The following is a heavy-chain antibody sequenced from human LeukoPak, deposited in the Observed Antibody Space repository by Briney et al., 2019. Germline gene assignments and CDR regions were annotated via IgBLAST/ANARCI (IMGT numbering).Heavy chain of an antibody. V-gene: IGHV3-21*01. CDR2: ISSSSSYI. J-gene: IGHJ6*02. Sequence: PGGSLRLSCAASGFTFSSYSMNWVRQAPGKGLEWVSSISSSSSYIYYADSVKGRFTISRDNAKNSLYLQMNSLRAEDTAVYYCAREGRADSGYDYLLYHSYYCYGMDVWGQGTTVTVSS. D-gene: IGHD5-12*01. CDR3: AREGRADSGYDYLLYHSYYCYGMDV. CDR1: GFTFSSYS.